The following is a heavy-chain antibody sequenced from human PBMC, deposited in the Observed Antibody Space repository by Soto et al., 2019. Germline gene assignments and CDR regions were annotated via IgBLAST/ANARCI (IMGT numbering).Heavy chain of an antibody. V-gene: IGHV3-23*01. J-gene: IGHJ4*02. CDR1: GFTFSSYT. CDR3: SKSAVQVWFEYFDY. Sequence: EVQLSQSGGGFVQPGGSLRLSCAASGFTFSSYTMSWVRQVPGKGLEWVSGIGGSGDSRYYADSVKGRFTISRDNSKNTLYLQMNSLRPEDTAVYYCSKSAVQVWFEYFDYWGQGSHVTVSS. D-gene: IGHD3-10*01. CDR2: IGGSGDSR.